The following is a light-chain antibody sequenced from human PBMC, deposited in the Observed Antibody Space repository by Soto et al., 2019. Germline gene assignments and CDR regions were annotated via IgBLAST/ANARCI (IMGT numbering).Light chain of an antibody. V-gene: IGKV3-15*01. CDR2: GAS. J-gene: IGKJ2*01. Sequence: EVVMTQSPATLSASPGERVILSCRASQNISSNLAWYQQRPGQAPRLLMYGASTRATETPARFSGSGSATDFTLTISSLQSEDFAVYYCQQYNNWPPYTFGQGTKVDIK. CDR3: QQYNNWPPYT. CDR1: QNISSN.